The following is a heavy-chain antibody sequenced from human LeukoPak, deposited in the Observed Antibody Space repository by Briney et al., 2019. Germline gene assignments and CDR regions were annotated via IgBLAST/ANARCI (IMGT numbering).Heavy chain of an antibody. CDR1: GFTFGDNA. CDR2: IRSQGHGGTT. CDR3: IREFYFDY. Sequence: SLRLSCTTSGFTFGDNAMSWVRQAPGKGLEWVGFIRSQGHGGTTEYAASVKDRFTISRDDSKSIAYLQMNSLKTDDTAVYYCIREFYFDYWGQGTLVTVSP. V-gene: IGHV3-49*04. J-gene: IGHJ4*02.